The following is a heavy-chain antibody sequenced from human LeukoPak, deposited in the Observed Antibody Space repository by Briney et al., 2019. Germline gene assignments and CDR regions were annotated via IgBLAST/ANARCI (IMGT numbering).Heavy chain of an antibody. CDR2: ISGSGGST. CDR1: GFTFSSYA. J-gene: IGHJ3*02. D-gene: IGHD3-10*01. V-gene: IGHV3-23*01. Sequence: GGSLRLSCAASGFTFSSYAMSWVRQAPGKGLEWVSAISGSGGSTYYADSVKGRFTISRDNSKNTLYLQMNSLRAEDTAVYYCARSIVTMVRGVIMEWDAFDIWGQGTMVTVSS. CDR3: ARSIVTMVRGVIMEWDAFDI.